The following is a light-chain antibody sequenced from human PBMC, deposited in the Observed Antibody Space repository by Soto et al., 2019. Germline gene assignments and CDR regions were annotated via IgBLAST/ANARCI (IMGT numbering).Light chain of an antibody. CDR1: QGISSW. J-gene: IGKJ5*01. CDR3: QQANSFPVT. Sequence: DIQMTQSPSSVSASVGDRVTITCRASQGISSWLAWYQQKPGKAPKLLIYVTSNLQGGVPSRFSGRGSGTDCNLTISSLQPEDFATYCQQANSFPVTFGQGTRLEIK. CDR2: VTS. V-gene: IGKV1D-12*01.